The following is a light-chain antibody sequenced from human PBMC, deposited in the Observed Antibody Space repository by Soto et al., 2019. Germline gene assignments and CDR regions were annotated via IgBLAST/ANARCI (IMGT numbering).Light chain of an antibody. CDR3: AAWDDSLSGV. V-gene: IGLV1-47*01. J-gene: IGLJ3*02. CDR2: RNN. Sequence: QSVLTQPPSASGTPGQRVTISCSGSSSNIGSNYVYWYKQLPGTAPKLLIYRNNQQPSGVPDRFSGSKSGTSASLAISGLRSEDEADYYCAAWDDSLSGVFGGGTKLTVL. CDR1: SSNIGSNY.